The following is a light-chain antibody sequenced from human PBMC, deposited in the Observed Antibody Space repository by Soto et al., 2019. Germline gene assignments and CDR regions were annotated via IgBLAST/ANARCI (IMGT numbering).Light chain of an antibody. J-gene: IGLJ3*02. CDR3: AAWGGDLSGWV. V-gene: IGLV1-44*01. CDR2: DNN. CDR1: SSDIGSNT. Sequence: QSVLTQPPSASATPGQRVTISCSGSSSDIGSNTVNWYQQLPGTAPKLLIYDNNQRPSGVPDRFSGSKSGTSASLAISGLQSEDEADYYCAAWGGDLSGWVFGGGTKLTVL.